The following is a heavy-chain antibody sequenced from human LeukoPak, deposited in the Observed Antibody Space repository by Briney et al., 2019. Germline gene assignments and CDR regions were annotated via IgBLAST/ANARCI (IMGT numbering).Heavy chain of an antibody. CDR1: GFTFTSSA. J-gene: IGHJ4*02. CDR3: AAERLVGYGSGTGFDY. Sequence: GTSVKVSCKASGFTFTSSAVQWVRQARGQRLEWIGWIVVGSGNTNYAQKFQERVTITRDMSTSTAYMELSSLRSEDTAVYYCAAERLVGYGSGTGFDYWGQGTLVTVSS. CDR2: IVVGSGNT. V-gene: IGHV1-58*01. D-gene: IGHD3-10*01.